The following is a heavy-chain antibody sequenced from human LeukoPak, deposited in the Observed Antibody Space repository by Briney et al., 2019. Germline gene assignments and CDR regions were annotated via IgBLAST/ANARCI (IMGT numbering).Heavy chain of an antibody. CDR3: ARAISDYDASDI. V-gene: IGHV3-21*01. D-gene: IGHD4-17*01. CDR2: ISSSSSFI. Sequence: GGSLRLSCAASGFTFSSYSMNWVRQAPGKGLEWVSSISSSSSFIYYADSVKGRFTISRDNAKNSLYLQMNSLRAEDTAVYYCARAISDYDASDIWGQGTMVTVSS. J-gene: IGHJ3*02. CDR1: GFTFSSYS.